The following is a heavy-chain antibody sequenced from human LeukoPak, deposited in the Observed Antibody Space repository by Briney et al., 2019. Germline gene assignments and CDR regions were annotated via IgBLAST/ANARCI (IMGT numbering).Heavy chain of an antibody. Sequence: SVTVSCTASGGTFSSYAISWVRQAPGQGLEWMGGIIPIFGTANYVQKFQGRVTITADESTSTAYMELSSLRSDDTAVYYCARDHSSGLYYFDYWGQGTLVTVSS. D-gene: IGHD6-19*01. CDR3: ARDHSSGLYYFDY. V-gene: IGHV1-69*13. CDR2: IIPIFGTA. CDR1: GGTFSSYA. J-gene: IGHJ4*02.